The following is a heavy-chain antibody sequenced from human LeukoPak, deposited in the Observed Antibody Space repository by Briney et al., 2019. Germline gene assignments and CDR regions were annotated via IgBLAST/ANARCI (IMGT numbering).Heavy chain of an antibody. CDR1: GCTLTELS. V-gene: IGHV1-24*01. CDR3: ATSSGRLYYEFWSGYLDY. J-gene: IGHJ4*02. D-gene: IGHD3-3*01. CDR2: FDPEDGET. Sequence: ASVNVSCKVSGCTLTELSMHWLRQAPGKGVGGLGGFDPEDGETIYAQNFQGRVTMTEDTSTDTAYMELSSLRSEDTAVYYCATSSGRLYYEFWSGYLDYWGEGTLVTVPS.